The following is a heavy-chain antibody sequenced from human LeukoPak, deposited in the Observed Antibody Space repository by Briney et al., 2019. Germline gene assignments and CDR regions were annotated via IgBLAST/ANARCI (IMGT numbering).Heavy chain of an antibody. Sequence: SETLSLTCAVYGGSFSGYYWSWIRQPPWKGLEWIGEINHSGSTNYNPSLKSRVTISVDTSKNQFSLKLSSVTAADTAVYYCARNIAAAGFDYWGQGTLVTVSS. V-gene: IGHV4-34*01. CDR1: GGSFSGYY. CDR2: INHSGST. CDR3: ARNIAAAGFDY. J-gene: IGHJ4*02. D-gene: IGHD6-13*01.